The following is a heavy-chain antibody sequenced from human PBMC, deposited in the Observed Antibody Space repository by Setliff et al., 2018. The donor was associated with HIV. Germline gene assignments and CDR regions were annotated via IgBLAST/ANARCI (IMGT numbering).Heavy chain of an antibody. J-gene: IGHJ6*03. CDR1: GYYFNIDY. V-gene: IGHV1-46*02. D-gene: IGHD6-19*01. CDR3: ARNPRIAVAGTDYYYYMDV. CDR2: VSPFDDGT. Sequence: ASVKVSCKTFGYYFNIDYMHWVRQAPGQGLEWMAMVSPFDDGTNYAQKFQGRVTMTRDTSTSTVYMELSSLRSEDTAVYYCARNPRIAVAGTDYYYYMDVWGKGTTVTVSS.